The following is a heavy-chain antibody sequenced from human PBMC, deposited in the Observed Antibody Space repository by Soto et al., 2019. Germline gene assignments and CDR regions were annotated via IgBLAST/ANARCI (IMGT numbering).Heavy chain of an antibody. CDR3: ARLGDFFFQAEDGIRYTVPVSAFLLNRSSDL. J-gene: IGHJ2*01. D-gene: IGHD3-9*01. CDR2: ISGSGGST. V-gene: IGHV3-23*01. Sequence: PGKGLEWVSAISGSGGSTYYADSVKGRSTISRDNTKNTLYLQMNSLRAEDTAVYYCARLGDFFFQAEDGIRYTVPVSAFLLNRSSDL.